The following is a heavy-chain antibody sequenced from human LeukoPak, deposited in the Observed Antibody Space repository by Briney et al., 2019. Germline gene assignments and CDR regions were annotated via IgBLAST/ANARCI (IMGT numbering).Heavy chain of an antibody. Sequence: GGSLRLSCAASGFILEDFAMHWVRQAPGMGLGWVSSISWNSGTIGSADYVKGRYTITRVNGKNSLYLQMNSLRRENTALYFCAKSRSTVTTYSPAMDVWGQGTTVTVSS. CDR3: AKSRSTVTTYSPAMDV. D-gene: IGHD4-17*01. CDR1: GFILEDFA. J-gene: IGHJ6*02. CDR2: ISWNSGTI. V-gene: IGHV3-9*01.